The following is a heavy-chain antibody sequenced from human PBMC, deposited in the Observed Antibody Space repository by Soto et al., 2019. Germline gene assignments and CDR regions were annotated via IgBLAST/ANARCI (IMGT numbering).Heavy chain of an antibody. CDR2: ISNDGSST. J-gene: IGHJ5*02. CDR3: VRDQDSRGYSVFNL. CDR1: GFTLNSFF. V-gene: IGHV3-74*01. D-gene: IGHD3-22*01. Sequence: PGGSLRLSCAASGFTLNSFFMHWVRQAPGKGLMWVSRISNDGSSTTYADSVKGRFTISRDNARNTLYLQLNSLRADDTAVYFCVRDQDSRGYSVFNLWGQGAQVTVS.